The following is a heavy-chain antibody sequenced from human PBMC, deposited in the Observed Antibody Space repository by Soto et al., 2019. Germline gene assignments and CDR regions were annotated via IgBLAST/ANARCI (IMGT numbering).Heavy chain of an antibody. Sequence: EVQLLESGGHLVQPGGSLRLSCAASGFTLSTYTMNWVRQAPGKGLEWVSGIIQNGETYYTGSVKGRFTISRDNSKNMVYLQMDILTADDTALYYCAKDRQPDGIWTFDYWGQGTLVTVSS. J-gene: IGHJ4*02. V-gene: IGHV3-23*01. CDR2: IIQNGET. D-gene: IGHD3-9*01. CDR1: GFTLSTYT. CDR3: AKDRQPDGIWTFDY.